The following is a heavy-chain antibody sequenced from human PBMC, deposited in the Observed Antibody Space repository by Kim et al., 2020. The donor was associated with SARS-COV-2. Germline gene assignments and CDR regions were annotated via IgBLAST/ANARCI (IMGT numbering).Heavy chain of an antibody. V-gene: IGHV4-61*01. CDR1: GGSVSSGSYY. D-gene: IGHD1-26*01. CDR2: IYYSGST. J-gene: IGHJ5*02. Sequence: SETLSLTCTVSGGSVSSGSYYWSWIRQPPGKGLEWIGYIYYSGSTNYNPSLKSRVTISVDTSKNQFSLKLSSVTAADTAVYYCARWLLTPPAGGTPPGGFDPWGQGTLVTVSS. CDR3: ARWLLTPPAGGTPPGGFDP.